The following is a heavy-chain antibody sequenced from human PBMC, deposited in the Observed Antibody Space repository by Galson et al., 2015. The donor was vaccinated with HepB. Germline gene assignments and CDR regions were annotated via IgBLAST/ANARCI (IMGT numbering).Heavy chain of an antibody. D-gene: IGHD6-19*01. Sequence: SLRLSCAASGFTVSSNYMSWVRQAPGKGLEWVSVIYSGGSTYYADSVKGRFTISRDNSKNTLYLQMTSLRAEDTAVYYCARAILSLRLAVAGPVYGMDVWGQGTTVTVSS. V-gene: IGHV3-66*01. J-gene: IGHJ6*02. CDR2: IYSGGST. CDR1: GFTVSSNY. CDR3: ARAILSLRLAVAGPVYGMDV.